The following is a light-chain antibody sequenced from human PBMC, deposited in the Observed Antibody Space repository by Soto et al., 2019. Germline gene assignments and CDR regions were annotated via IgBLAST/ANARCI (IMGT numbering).Light chain of an antibody. V-gene: IGKV3-20*01. CDR1: QSVTSSY. CDR2: GAS. J-gene: IGKJ4*01. CDR3: QQYGSSPLT. Sequence: EIVLTQSPGTLSLSPGERATLSCRASQSVTSSYVAWYQQQPGQAPRLLIYGASIRATGIPDRFSGSGSGTDFTLTISRLEPEDFAVYYCQQYGSSPLTFRGGTKVEIK.